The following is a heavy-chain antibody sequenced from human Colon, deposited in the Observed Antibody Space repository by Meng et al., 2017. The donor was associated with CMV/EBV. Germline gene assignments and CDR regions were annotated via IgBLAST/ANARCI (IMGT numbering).Heavy chain of an antibody. V-gene: IGHV1-46*01. CDR3: ARDPGLGWSDY. Sequence: GLGWMAEIIPVVCGIKCAQKFQDRVTMTKDMSTSTVYIEVGSLTSDDTAVYYCARDPGLGWSDYWGQGTLVTVSS. D-gene: IGHD2-15*01. J-gene: IGHJ4*02. CDR2: IIPVVCGI.